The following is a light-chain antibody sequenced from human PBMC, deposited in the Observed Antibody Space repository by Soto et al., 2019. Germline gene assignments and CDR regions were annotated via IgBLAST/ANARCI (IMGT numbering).Light chain of an antibody. Sequence: EIVLTQSPVTLSLSPGERATLSCRASQSVSSSYLAWYQQKPGQAPRLFIHGASSRATGVPERFSGSGSGTDFMLDISTLEPEDFAGDYCKQYGSSPWTFGQGTTVEIK. CDR1: QSVSSSY. CDR3: KQYGSSPWT. CDR2: GAS. J-gene: IGKJ1*01. V-gene: IGKV3-20*01.